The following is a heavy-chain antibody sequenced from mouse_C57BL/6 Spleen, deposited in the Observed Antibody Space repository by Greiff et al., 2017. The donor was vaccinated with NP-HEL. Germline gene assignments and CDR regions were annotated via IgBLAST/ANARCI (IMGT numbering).Heavy chain of an antibody. CDR3: ARDDTTVVDPFAY. CDR2: IYPRSGNT. CDR1: GYTFTSYG. J-gene: IGHJ3*01. V-gene: IGHV1-81*01. Sequence: VQLQQPGAELAKPGASVKLSCKASGYTFTSYGISWVKQRTGQGLEWIGEIYPRSGNTYYNEKFKGKATLTAYKSSSTAYMELRSLTSEDSAVYFCARDDTTVVDPFAYGGQGTLVTVSA. D-gene: IGHD1-1*01.